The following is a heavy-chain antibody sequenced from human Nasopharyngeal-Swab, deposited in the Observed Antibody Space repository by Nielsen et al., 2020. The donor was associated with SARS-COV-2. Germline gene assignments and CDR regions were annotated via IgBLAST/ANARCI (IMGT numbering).Heavy chain of an antibody. Sequence: ARQMSGAGLEWMGRIDPSDSYTNYSPSFQGHVTISADKSISTAYLQWSSLKASDTAMYYCARRGGTAGSDAFDIWGQGTMVTVSS. CDR2: IDPSDSYT. D-gene: IGHD6-13*01. CDR3: ARRGGTAGSDAFDI. J-gene: IGHJ3*02. V-gene: IGHV5-10-1*01.